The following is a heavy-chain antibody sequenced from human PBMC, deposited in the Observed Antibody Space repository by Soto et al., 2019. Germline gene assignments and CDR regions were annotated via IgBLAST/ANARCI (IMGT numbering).Heavy chain of an antibody. CDR3: ARGNIVLYSSSSGGYFDY. Sequence: ESGGGVVQPGRSLRLSCAASGFTFSSYAMHWVRQAPGKGLEWVAVISYDGSNKYYADSVKGRFTISRDNSKNTLYLQMNSLRAEDTAVYYCARGNIVLYSSSSGGYFDYWGQGTLVTVSS. J-gene: IGHJ4*02. CDR2: ISYDGSNK. CDR1: GFTFSSYA. D-gene: IGHD6-6*01. V-gene: IGHV3-30-3*01.